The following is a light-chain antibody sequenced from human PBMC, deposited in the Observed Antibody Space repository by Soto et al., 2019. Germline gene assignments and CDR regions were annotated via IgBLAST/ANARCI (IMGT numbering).Light chain of an antibody. CDR2: EVT. J-gene: IGLJ3*02. V-gene: IGLV2-18*02. Sequence: QSVLTQPPSVSGSPGQSVTISCTGTSSDVGYSNRVSWYQQPPGTAPKLMIYEVTNRPSGVPDRFSGSKSGNTASLTISGLQAEDEADYYCTSHTTSGTLVFGGGTQLTVL. CDR1: SSDVGYSNR. CDR3: TSHTTSGTLV.